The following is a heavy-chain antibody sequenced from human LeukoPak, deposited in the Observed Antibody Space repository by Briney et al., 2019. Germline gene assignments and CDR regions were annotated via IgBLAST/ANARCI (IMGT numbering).Heavy chain of an antibody. J-gene: IGHJ4*02. CDR1: GGSISSYY. D-gene: IGHD3-10*01. CDR2: IYTSGST. CDR3: ARHGYYGSGSYYNFFYFDY. Sequence: SETLSLTCTVSGGSISSYYWSWIRQPPGKGLEWIGYIYTSGSTNYNPSLKSRVTISVDTSKNQFSLKLSSVTAADTAVYYCARHGYYGSGSYYNFFYFDYWGPGNPGHRLL. V-gene: IGHV4-4*09.